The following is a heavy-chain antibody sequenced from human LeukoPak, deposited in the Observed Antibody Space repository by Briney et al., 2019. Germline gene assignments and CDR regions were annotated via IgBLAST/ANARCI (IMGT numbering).Heavy chain of an antibody. Sequence: ASVQVSCKASGYTFTDYYIHWVRQAPGRGLESMGWINPNSGGTTYAQKFQGRVTMTRDTSISTAYMELGRLTSDDTAVYYCARGHHSYSSNSFDPWGQGTLVTVSS. CDR1: GYTFTDYY. D-gene: IGHD3-16*01. V-gene: IGHV1-2*02. CDR3: ARGHHSYSSNSFDP. J-gene: IGHJ5*02. CDR2: INPNSGGT.